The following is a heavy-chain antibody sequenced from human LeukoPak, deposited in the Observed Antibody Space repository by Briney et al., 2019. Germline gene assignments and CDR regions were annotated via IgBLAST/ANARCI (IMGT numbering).Heavy chain of an antibody. V-gene: IGHV4-59*01. Sequence: SETLSLTCTVSGGSISSYYWSWIRQPPGKGLEWIGYIYYSGSTNYNPSLKGRVTISVDTSKNQFSLKLSSVTAADTAVYYCASGRLTVLSFFDYWGQGTLVTVSS. CDR1: GGSISSYY. CDR2: IYYSGST. CDR3: ASGRLTVLSFFDY. J-gene: IGHJ4*02. D-gene: IGHD1-1*01.